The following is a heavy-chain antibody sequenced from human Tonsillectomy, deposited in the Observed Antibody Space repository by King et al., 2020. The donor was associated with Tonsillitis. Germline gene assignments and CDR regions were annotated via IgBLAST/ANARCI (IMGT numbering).Heavy chain of an antibody. J-gene: IGHJ3*02. CDR2: ITWNSANI. CDR3: AKDIVSPTYYDRVAFDI. D-gene: IGHD3-22*01. CDR1: GFTFDEYA. Sequence: VQLVESGGGLVQPGRSLRLSCAASGFTFDEYAMHWVRQAPGKGLEWVSGITWNSANIGYADSVKGRFTISRDNAKNSLYLQMNSLRVEDTALYYCAKDIVSPTYYDRVAFDIWGQGTTVTVSS. V-gene: IGHV3-9*01.